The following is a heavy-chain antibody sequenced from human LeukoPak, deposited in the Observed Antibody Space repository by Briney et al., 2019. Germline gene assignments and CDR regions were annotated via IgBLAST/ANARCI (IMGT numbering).Heavy chain of an antibody. CDR3: AKKQWLEGPDY. D-gene: IGHD6-19*01. J-gene: IGHJ4*02. V-gene: IGHV3-23*01. CDR2: ISGSGGST. CDR1: GFTFSSFT. Sequence: GGSLRLSCTVSGFTFSSFTMNWVRQAPGKGLEWVSAISGSGGSTYYADSVKGRFTISRDNSKNTLYLQMNSLRAEDTAVYYCAKKQWLEGPDYWGQGTLVTVSS.